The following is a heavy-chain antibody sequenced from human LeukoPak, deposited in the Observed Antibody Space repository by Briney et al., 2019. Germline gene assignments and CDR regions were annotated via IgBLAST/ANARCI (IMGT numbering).Heavy chain of an antibody. V-gene: IGHV3-7*05. CDR3: ATVRTYTNFDY. Sequence: HPGGSLTLSCSASGFTFSGYWMSWVRPAPGKGLEWVANINKDGSQKYYVDSVKGRFTISRDNAKNSLYLQMNSLRAEDTAVYYCATVRTYTNFDYWGQGTLVTVSS. CDR1: GFTFSGYW. D-gene: IGHD5-18*01. J-gene: IGHJ4*02. CDR2: INKDGSQK.